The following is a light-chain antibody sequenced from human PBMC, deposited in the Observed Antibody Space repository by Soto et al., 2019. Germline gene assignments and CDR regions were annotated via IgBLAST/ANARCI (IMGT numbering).Light chain of an antibody. J-gene: IGKJ5*01. CDR3: QQYNYGPPIT. V-gene: IGKV3-15*01. CDR2: GAS. Sequence: EILIPQSPATLSVSPGERAAISCRASDVVGSNLAWYQKKPGQAPRLLIYGASTRATGIPGRFSGSGFGTELTLTISGLQPEDFAVYYCQQYNYGPPITFGQGTRLEIK. CDR1: DVVGSN.